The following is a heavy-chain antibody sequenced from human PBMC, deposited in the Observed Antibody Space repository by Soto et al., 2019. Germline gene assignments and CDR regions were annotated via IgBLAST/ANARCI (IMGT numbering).Heavy chain of an antibody. CDR2: IYYSGST. D-gene: IGHD6-6*01. CDR1: GGSISSGGYY. J-gene: IGHJ6*03. Sequence: SETLSLTCTVSGGSISSGGYYWSWISQHPGKGLEWIGYIYYSGSTYYNPSLKSRVTISVDTSKNQFSLKLSSVTAADTAVYYCARRARNSSSYPTYYYYMDVWGKGTTVTVSS. CDR3: ARRARNSSSYPTYYYYMDV. V-gene: IGHV4-31*03.